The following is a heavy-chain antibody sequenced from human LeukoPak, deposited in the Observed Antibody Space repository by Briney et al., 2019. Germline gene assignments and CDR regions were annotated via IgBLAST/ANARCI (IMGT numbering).Heavy chain of an antibody. CDR2: IKQDGSEK. Sequence: GGSLRLSCAASGFTFSSYWMSWVRQAPGRGLEWVANIKQDGSEKYYVDSVKGRLTISRDNAKNSLYLQMNSLRAEDTAVYYCAREDWRILSYYYGMDVWGQGTTVTVSS. D-gene: IGHD1-1*01. V-gene: IGHV3-7*01. J-gene: IGHJ6*02. CDR3: AREDWRILSYYYGMDV. CDR1: GFTFSSYW.